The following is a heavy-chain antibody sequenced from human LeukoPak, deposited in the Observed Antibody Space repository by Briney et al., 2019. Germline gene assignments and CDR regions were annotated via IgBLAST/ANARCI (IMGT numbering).Heavy chain of an antibody. CDR2: ISAYNGHT. CDR3: ATNKVTLGDAFDV. D-gene: IGHD2-21*02. Sequence: ASVKVSCKASGYTSTTYGITWVRQAPGQGLEWMGWISAYNGHTYSAQKVQGRVTMTTDTSTSTVYMELRSLRSDDTAVYYCATNKVTLGDAFDVWGQGTMVTVSS. CDR1: GYTSTTYG. V-gene: IGHV1-18*01. J-gene: IGHJ3*01.